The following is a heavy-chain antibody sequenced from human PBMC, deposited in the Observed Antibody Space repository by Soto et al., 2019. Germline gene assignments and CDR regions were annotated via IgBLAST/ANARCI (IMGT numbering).Heavy chain of an antibody. CDR1: GFTFTSYA. V-gene: IGHV3-23*01. CDR3: AKGRSSSKWYYFDY. CDR2: LSGSSGTT. Sequence: EVQLLESGGGLVQPGGSLRLYCAASGFTFTSYAVSWVRHAPGKGLEWVSALSGSSGTTYYADSVKGRFTISRDNSKNTLYLQMNSLRAEDTALYYCAKGRSSSKWYYFDYWGQGTLVTVSS. J-gene: IGHJ4*02. D-gene: IGHD6-13*01.